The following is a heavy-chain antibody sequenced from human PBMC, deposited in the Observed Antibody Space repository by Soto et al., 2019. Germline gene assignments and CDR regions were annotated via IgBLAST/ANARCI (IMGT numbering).Heavy chain of an antibody. D-gene: IGHD3-10*01. Sequence: GASVKVSCKASGHTFTGYYMHWVRQAPGQGLEWMGWINPNSGGTNYAQKFQGWVTMTRDTSISTAYMELSRLRSDDTAVYYCARDGTYYYGSDTYYGMDVWGQGTTVTVSS. J-gene: IGHJ6*02. CDR3: ARDGTYYYGSDTYYGMDV. V-gene: IGHV1-2*04. CDR1: GHTFTGYY. CDR2: INPNSGGT.